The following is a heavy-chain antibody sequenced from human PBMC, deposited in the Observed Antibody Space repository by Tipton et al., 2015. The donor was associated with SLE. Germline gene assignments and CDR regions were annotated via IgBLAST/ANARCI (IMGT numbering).Heavy chain of an antibody. CDR1: GGSISSSSYY. CDR3: ARGMRYSYGPGYYFDY. V-gene: IGHV4-39*07. Sequence: TLSLTCTVSGGSISSSSYYWGWIRQPPGKGLEWIGSIYYSGSTYYNPSLKSRVTISVDTSKNQFSLKLSSVTAADTAVYYCARGMRYSYGPGYYFDYWGQATLVTVSS. J-gene: IGHJ4*02. CDR2: IYYSGST. D-gene: IGHD5-18*01.